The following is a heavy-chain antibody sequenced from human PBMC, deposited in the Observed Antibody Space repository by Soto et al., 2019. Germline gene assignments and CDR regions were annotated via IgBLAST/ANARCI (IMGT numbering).Heavy chain of an antibody. CDR2: IWYDGSNK. D-gene: IGHD3-22*01. CDR3: ARSIPRYYYDSSGYHHLGRTELDY. Sequence: GGSLRLSCAASGFTFSSYGMHWVRQAPGKGLEWVAVIWYDGSNKYYADSVKGRFTISRDNSKNTLYLQMNSLRAEDTAVYYCARSIPRYYYDSSGYHHLGRTELDYWGQGTLVTVSS. V-gene: IGHV3-33*01. J-gene: IGHJ4*02. CDR1: GFTFSSYG.